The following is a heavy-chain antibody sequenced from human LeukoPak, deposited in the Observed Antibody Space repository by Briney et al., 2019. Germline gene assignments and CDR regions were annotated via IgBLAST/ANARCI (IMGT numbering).Heavy chain of an antibody. D-gene: IGHD2-2*02. CDR3: ARMAPAAIYGMDV. V-gene: IGHV1-2*04. CDR1: GYTFTGYY. Sequence: ASVKVSCKASGYTFTGYYMHWVRQAPGQGLEWMGWINPNSGGTNYAQKFQGWVTMTRDTSISTAYMELSRLRSDDTAVYYCARMAPAAIYGMDVWGQGTTVTVSS. CDR2: INPNSGGT. J-gene: IGHJ6*02.